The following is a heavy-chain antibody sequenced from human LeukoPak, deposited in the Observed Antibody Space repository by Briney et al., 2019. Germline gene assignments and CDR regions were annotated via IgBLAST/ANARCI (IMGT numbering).Heavy chain of an antibody. Sequence: ASVKVSCMAPGYAFSTSSITWVRQGLGRGLEWIGWISAVNGNTSYAEKFLDRVTMTTDTATSTAYMELGSLTSDDTAVYFCTRSLVFWGQGTQVTVSP. D-gene: IGHD3-10*01. CDR3: TRSLVF. V-gene: IGHV1-18*01. J-gene: IGHJ4*02. CDR2: ISAVNGNT. CDR1: GYAFSTSS.